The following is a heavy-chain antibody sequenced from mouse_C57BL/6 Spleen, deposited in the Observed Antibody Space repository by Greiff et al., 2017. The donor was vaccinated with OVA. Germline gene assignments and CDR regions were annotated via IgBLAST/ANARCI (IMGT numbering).Heavy chain of an antibody. Sequence: QVQLQQPGAELVMPGASVPLSFPSSCSPFPLSFLPFFPPRPCPGLSLIGEIDPSDSYTNYNQKFKGKSTLTVDKSSSTAYMQLSSLTSEDSAVYYCASKDSSGYWFAYWGQGTLVTVSA. CDR2: IDPSDSYT. J-gene: IGHJ3*01. CDR1: CSPFPLSF. V-gene: IGHV1-69*01. D-gene: IGHD3-2*02. CDR3: ASKDSSGYWFAY.